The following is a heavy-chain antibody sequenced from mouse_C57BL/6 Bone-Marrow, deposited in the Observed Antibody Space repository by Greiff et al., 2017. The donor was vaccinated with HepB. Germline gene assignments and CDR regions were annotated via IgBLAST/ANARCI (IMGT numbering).Heavy chain of an antibody. D-gene: IGHD2-1*01. CDR3: FYYMDY. J-gene: IGHJ4*01. CDR1: GFTFSSYA. Sequence: EVKLEESGGGLVKPGGSLKLSCAASGFTFSSYAMSWVRQTPEKRLEWVATISDGGSYTYYPDNVKGRFTISRDNAKNNLYLQMSHLKSEDTAMYYCFYYMDYWGQGTSVTVSS. CDR2: ISDGGSYT. V-gene: IGHV5-4*03.